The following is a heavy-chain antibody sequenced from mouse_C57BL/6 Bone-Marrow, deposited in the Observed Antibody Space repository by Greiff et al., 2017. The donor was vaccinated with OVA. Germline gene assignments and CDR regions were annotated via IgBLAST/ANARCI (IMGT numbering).Heavy chain of an antibody. CDR1: GFNIKDDY. CDR3: TTPKRRFAY. J-gene: IGHJ3*01. V-gene: IGHV14-4*01. CDR2: IDPENGDT. Sequence: VQLQQSGAELVRPGASVKLSCTASGFNIKDDYMHWVKQRPEQGLEWIGWIDPENGDTEYASKFQGKATITADTSSNTAYLQLSSLTSEDTAVYYCTTPKRRFAYWGQGTLVTVSA.